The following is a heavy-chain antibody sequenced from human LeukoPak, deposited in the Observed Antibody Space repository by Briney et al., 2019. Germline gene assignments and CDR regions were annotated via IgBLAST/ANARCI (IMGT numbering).Heavy chain of an antibody. J-gene: IGHJ6*03. CDR2: MNPNSGNT. Sequence: ASVKVSCKASGYTFTSYDINWVRQATGRGLEWMGWMNPNSGNTGYAQKFQGRVTMTRNTSISTAYMELSSLRSEDTAVYYCARDYYDFWSGYYYYYYYMDVWGKGTTVTVSS. V-gene: IGHV1-8*01. D-gene: IGHD3-3*01. CDR3: ARDYYDFWSGYYYYYYYMDV. CDR1: GYTFTSYD.